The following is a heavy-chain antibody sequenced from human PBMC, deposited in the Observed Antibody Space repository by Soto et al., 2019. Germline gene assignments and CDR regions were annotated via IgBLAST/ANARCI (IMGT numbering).Heavy chain of an antibody. Sequence: GGSLRLSCAASGFTFSSYGMHWVRRAPGKGLEWVAVISYDGSNKYYADSVKGRFTISRDNSKNTLYLQVNSLRAEDTAVYYCAKDHLSYDFWSGYDSSGYYPSDYWGQGTLVTSPQ. CDR3: AKDHLSYDFWSGYDSSGYYPSDY. V-gene: IGHV3-30*18. CDR1: GFTFSSYG. CDR2: ISYDGSNK. D-gene: IGHD3-3*01. J-gene: IGHJ4*02.